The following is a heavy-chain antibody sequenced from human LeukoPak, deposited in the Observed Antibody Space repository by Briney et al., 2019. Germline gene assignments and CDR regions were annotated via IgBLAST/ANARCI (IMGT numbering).Heavy chain of an antibody. CDR2: ISDSGGSS. CDR1: GFTFSSYA. D-gene: IGHD2-2*01. V-gene: IGHV3-23*01. CDR3: AKALRDCSSTSCQAPYYYYGMDV. J-gene: IGHJ6*02. Sequence: GSLRLSCAASGFTFSSYAMGWVRQAPGKGLEWVSAISDSGGSSDYAGSVKGRFTISRDNSKNTLYLQMNSLRAEDTAVYYCAKALRDCSSTSCQAPYYYYGMDVWGQGTTVTVSS.